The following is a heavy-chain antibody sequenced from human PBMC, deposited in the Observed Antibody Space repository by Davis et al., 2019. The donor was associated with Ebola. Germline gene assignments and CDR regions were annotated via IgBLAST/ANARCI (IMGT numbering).Heavy chain of an antibody. D-gene: IGHD2-8*01. CDR1: GFTFSSHA. CDR2: ISASGADI. J-gene: IGHJ4*02. Sequence: PGGSLRLSCAASGFTFSSHAMGWVRQAPGEGLEWVSGISASGADIKYADSVKGRFSISRDNSKNTLYLQMDSLRAEDTAVFYCAEGGTNNFLGANWGQGTLVTVSS. V-gene: IGHV3-23*01. CDR3: AEGGTNNFLGAN.